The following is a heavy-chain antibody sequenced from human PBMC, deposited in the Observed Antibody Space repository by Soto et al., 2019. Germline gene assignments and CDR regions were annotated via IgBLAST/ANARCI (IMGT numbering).Heavy chain of an antibody. J-gene: IGHJ5*02. Sequence: EVQLVESGGGLVQPGGSLRLSCAASGFTVSSNYMSWVRQAPGKGLEWVAVIYSGGSTYYADSVKGRFTISRHNSNTTLYLQMNSLRAEDTAVYYCAREVGHGWFDPWGQGTLVTVSS. CDR1: GFTVSSNY. CDR2: IYSGGST. V-gene: IGHV3-53*04. CDR3: AREVGHGWFDP.